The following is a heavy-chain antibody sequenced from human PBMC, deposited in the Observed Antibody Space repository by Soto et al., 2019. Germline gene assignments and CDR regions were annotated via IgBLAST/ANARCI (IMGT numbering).Heavy chain of an antibody. CDR1: GFTFHIYP. CDR3: ARRGERWLPEDY. V-gene: IGHV3-23*01. Sequence: EVQLLESGGGLVQPGGSLRLSCAASGFTFHIYPMTWVRQTPGKGLEWVSTISRGADDTQYADSVKGRITLTRDDSKKTLYLLLNGLRAEATAVYYCARRGERWLPEDYWGQGTLVTVSS. J-gene: IGHJ4*02. CDR2: ISRGADDT. D-gene: IGHD6-19*01.